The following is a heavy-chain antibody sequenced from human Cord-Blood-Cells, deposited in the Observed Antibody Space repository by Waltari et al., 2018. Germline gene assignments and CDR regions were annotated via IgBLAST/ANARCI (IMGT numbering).Heavy chain of an antibody. V-gene: IGHV3-23*01. CDR1: GFTFSSYA. CDR2: ISGSGGST. CDR3: AKDREPLSGGGLDY. D-gene: IGHD3-10*01. Sequence: EVQLLESGGGLVQPGGSLRLSCAASGFTFSSYAMSWVRQAPGKGLEWVSAISGSGGSTYYADSVKGRFTISRDNSKTTLYLKMNSLRAEDTAVYYCAKDREPLSGGGLDYWGQGTLVTVSS. J-gene: IGHJ4*02.